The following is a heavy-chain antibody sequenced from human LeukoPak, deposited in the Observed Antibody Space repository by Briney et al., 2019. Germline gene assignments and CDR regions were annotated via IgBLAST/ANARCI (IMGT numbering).Heavy chain of an antibody. D-gene: IGHD6-13*01. J-gene: IGHJ4*02. Sequence: GGSLRLSCAAYGFSFRNNWMSWVRQAPGKRLVWVSVIYSGGSTRSADSVKGRFTIVRDTSKNTLYLQMDSLRAEDTAIYYCVREAGIAAAGSSDYYFDYWGQGTPVTVSS. CDR3: VREAGIAAAGSSDYYFDY. CDR2: IYSGGST. V-gene: IGHV3-53*01. CDR1: GFSFRNNW.